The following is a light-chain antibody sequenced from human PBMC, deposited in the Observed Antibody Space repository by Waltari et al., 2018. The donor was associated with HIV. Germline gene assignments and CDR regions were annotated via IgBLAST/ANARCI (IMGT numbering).Light chain of an antibody. CDR1: SGPVSPSYY. J-gene: IGLJ3*02. CDR2: STN. Sequence: QTVVTQEPSFSVSPGGTVTLTCGLSSGPVSPSYYPSWYQQTPGQAPRTLSYSTNTRTSGVPDRFAGSVLGNKAALTITGAQADDESDYYCVLYMGSGIGVFGGGTKLTVL. V-gene: IGLV8-61*01. CDR3: VLYMGSGIGV.